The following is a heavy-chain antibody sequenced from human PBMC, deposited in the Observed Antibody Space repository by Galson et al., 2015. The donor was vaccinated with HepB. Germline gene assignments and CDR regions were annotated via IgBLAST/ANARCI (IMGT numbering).Heavy chain of an antibody. D-gene: IGHD3-10*01. V-gene: IGHV2-70*11. Sequence: PALVKPTQTLTLTCTFSGFSLSTSGMCVSWIRQPPGKALEWLARIDWDDDKYYSTSLKTRLTISKDTFKNQVVLTMTNMDPVDTATYYCARSLYYYGSGSYYVFDYWGQGTLVTVSS. CDR3: ARSLYYYGSGSYYVFDY. CDR1: GFSLSTSGMC. J-gene: IGHJ4*02. CDR2: IDWDDDK.